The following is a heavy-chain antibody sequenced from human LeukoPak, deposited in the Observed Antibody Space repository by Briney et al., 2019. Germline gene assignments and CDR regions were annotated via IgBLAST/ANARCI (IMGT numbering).Heavy chain of an antibody. Sequence: GVSLRLSCAASGFTFSNYWMSWVRQAPGKGLEWVANIKQEGSEKYYVDSVKGRFTISRDNAKNSLYLQMKSLRVEDTAVYYCARDPYRDAPDYFDYWGQGTLVTVSS. J-gene: IGHJ4*02. CDR3: ARDPYRDAPDYFDY. V-gene: IGHV3-7*01. CDR1: GFTFSNYW. D-gene: IGHD1-14*01. CDR2: IKQEGSEK.